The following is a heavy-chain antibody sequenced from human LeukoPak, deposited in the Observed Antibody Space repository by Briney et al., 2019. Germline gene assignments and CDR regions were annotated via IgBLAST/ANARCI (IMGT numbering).Heavy chain of an antibody. CDR3: AAGGTVATIPNYFDY. CDR1: GGSISSGGYS. V-gene: IGHV4-30-2*01. D-gene: IGHD5-12*01. J-gene: IGHJ4*02. Sequence: SQTLSLTCAVSGGSISSGGYSWSWIRQPPGKGLEWIGYIYHSGSTYYNPSLKSRVTISVDRSKNQFSLKLSSVTAADTAVYYCAAGGTVATIPNYFDYWGQGTLVTVSS. CDR2: IYHSGST.